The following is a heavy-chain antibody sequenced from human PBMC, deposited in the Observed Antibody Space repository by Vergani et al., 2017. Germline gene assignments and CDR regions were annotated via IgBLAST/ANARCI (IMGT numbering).Heavy chain of an antibody. V-gene: IGHV3-74*01. J-gene: IGHJ4*02. D-gene: IGHD6-19*01. CDR3: AKSGQQWLVRGYYFDY. CDR1: GFTFSSYW. CDR2: INSDGSST. Sequence: EVQLVESGGGLVQPGGSLRLSCAASGFTFSSYWMHWVRQAPGKGLVWVSRINSDGSSTSYADSVKGRFTISRDNAKNTLYLQMNSLRAEDTAVYYCAKSGQQWLVRGYYFDYWGQGTLVTVSS.